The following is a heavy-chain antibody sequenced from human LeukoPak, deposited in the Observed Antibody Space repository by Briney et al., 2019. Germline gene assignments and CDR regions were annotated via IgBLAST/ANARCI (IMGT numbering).Heavy chain of an antibody. CDR2: IYHSGST. D-gene: IGHD4-17*01. Sequence: GSLRLSCAASGFTFSSYGMSWVRQAPGKGLEWIGSIYHSGSTYYNPSLKSRVTISVDTSKNQFSLKLSSVTAADTAVYYCARDYGANYYYMDVWGKGTTVTVSS. V-gene: IGHV4-38-2*02. CDR1: GFTFSSYG. CDR3: ARDYGANYYYMDV. J-gene: IGHJ6*03.